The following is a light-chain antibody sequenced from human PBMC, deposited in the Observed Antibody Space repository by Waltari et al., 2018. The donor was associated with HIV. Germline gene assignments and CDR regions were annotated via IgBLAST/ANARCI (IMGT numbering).Light chain of an antibody. J-gene: IGLJ2*01. Sequence: QSVLTQPPSVSGAPGQRVTISCTGSSSNIGAGYDVHWYQQLPGTAPKLLIYGNSQRPSGVPDRFSGSKSGTSASLAITGLQAEDEADYYCQSYDSSLSPVVFGGGTKLTVL. V-gene: IGLV1-40*01. CDR2: GNS. CDR1: SSNIGAGYD. CDR3: QSYDSSLSPVV.